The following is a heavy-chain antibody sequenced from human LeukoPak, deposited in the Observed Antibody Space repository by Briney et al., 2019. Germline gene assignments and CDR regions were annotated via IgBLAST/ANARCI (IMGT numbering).Heavy chain of an antibody. J-gene: IGHJ4*02. Sequence: GGSLRLSCAASGFPFSNYAMNWFRQAPVKGLEWVSSISSSSSYIYYADSVKGRFTISRDNAKNSLYLQMNSLRAEDTAVYYCARPIAGGRDRYNEPFDYWGQGTLVTVSS. CDR1: GFPFSNYA. CDR3: ARPIAGGRDRYNEPFDY. CDR2: ISSSSSYI. D-gene: IGHD5-24*01. V-gene: IGHV3-21*01.